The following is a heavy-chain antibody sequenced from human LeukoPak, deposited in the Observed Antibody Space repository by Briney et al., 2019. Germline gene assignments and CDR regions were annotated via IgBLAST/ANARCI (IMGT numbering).Heavy chain of an antibody. CDR3: ARRGYGSSGYLFAFDI. Sequence: GESLKISCKGSGYSFTSYWIGWVRQMPGKGLEWMGIIYPGDSDTRYSPSFQGQVTISADKSISTAYLQWSSLKASDTAMYYCARRGYGSSGYLFAFDIWGQGTMVTVSS. CDR2: IYPGDSDT. CDR1: GYSFTSYW. D-gene: IGHD3-22*01. J-gene: IGHJ3*02. V-gene: IGHV5-51*01.